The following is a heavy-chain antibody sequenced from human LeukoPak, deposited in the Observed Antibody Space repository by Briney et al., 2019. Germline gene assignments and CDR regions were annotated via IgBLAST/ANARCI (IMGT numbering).Heavy chain of an antibody. CDR1: GYTFTSYG. V-gene: IGHV1-18*01. D-gene: IGHD1-7*01. J-gene: IGHJ4*02. Sequence: ASVKVSCKASGYTFTSYGISWVRQAPGQGLEWMGWISAYNGNTNYAQKLQGRVTMTTDTPTSTAYMELRSLRSDDTAVYYCARDSPLITGTTSRLFDYWGQGTLVTVSS. CDR3: ARDSPLITGTTSRLFDY. CDR2: ISAYNGNT.